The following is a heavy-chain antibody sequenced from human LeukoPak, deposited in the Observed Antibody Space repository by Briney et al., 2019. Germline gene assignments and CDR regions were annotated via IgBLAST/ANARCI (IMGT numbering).Heavy chain of an antibody. CDR2: IIPILGIA. CDR3: ARGKLVAVAGSYYFDY. CDR1: GGAFSSYA. V-gene: IGHV1-69*04. D-gene: IGHD6-19*01. J-gene: IGHJ4*02. Sequence: ASVKVSCKASGGAFSSYAISWVRQAPGQGLEWMGRIIPILGIANYAQKFQGRVTITADKSTSTAYMELSSLRSEDTAVYYCARGKLVAVAGSYYFDYWGQGTLVTVSS.